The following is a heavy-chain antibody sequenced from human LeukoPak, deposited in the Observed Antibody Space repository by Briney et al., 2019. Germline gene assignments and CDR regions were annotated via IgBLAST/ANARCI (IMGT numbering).Heavy chain of an antibody. CDR1: GYTFTGYY. Sequence: ASVKVSCKASGYTFTGYYMHWVRQAPGQGLEWMGWINPNSGGTNYAQKFQGWVTMTRDTSISTAYMELSRLRSDDTAVYHCARAGSSLVRGATDYWGQGTLVTVSS. D-gene: IGHD3-10*01. CDR3: ARAGSSLVRGATDY. CDR2: INPNSGGT. V-gene: IGHV1-2*04. J-gene: IGHJ4*02.